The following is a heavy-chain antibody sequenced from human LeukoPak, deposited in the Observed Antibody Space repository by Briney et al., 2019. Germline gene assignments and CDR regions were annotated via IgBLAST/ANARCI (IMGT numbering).Heavy chain of an antibody. Sequence: SETLSLTCTVSGGSISSYYWSWIRQPPGKGLEWIGYIYYSGSTNYNPSLKSRVTISVDTSKNQFSLKLSSVTAAHTAVYYCARLGIAVAGEYFDYWGQGTLVTVSS. CDR1: GGSISSYY. CDR2: IYYSGST. D-gene: IGHD6-19*01. J-gene: IGHJ4*02. CDR3: ARLGIAVAGEYFDY. V-gene: IGHV4-59*08.